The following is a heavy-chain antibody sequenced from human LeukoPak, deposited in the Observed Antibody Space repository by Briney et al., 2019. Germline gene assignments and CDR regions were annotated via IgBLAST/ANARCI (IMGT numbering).Heavy chain of an antibody. Sequence: PSETLSLTCTVSGGSISSGSYYLSWIRQPAGKGLEWIGRIYTSGSTNYNPSLKSRVTISVDTSKNQFSLKLSSVTAADTAVYYCARGPFGIQLWPNDAFDIWGQGTMVTVSS. CDR1: GGSISSGSYY. CDR2: IYTSGST. J-gene: IGHJ3*02. D-gene: IGHD5-18*01. CDR3: ARGPFGIQLWPNDAFDI. V-gene: IGHV4-61*02.